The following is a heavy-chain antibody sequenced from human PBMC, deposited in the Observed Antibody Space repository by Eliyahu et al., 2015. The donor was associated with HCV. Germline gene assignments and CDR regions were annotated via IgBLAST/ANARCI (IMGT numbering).Heavy chain of an antibody. V-gene: IGHV4-39*01. D-gene: IGHD3-10*01. CDR3: ARPTYYFVSGSFSHFDY. CDR2: IDYSGST. Sequence: QLQLQESGPGLVKPSETLSLTCTVSGGSIRSSGYFWGWVRQPPGKGLEWIGSIDYSGSTYHNPSLKSRVTISVDRSKNQISLNLSSVTAADTAVYYCARPTYYFVSGSFSHFDYWGQGTLVTVSS. CDR1: GGSIRSSGYF. J-gene: IGHJ4*02.